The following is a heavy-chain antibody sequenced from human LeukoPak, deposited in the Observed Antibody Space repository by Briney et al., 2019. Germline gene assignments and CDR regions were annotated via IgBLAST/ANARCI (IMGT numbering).Heavy chain of an antibody. V-gene: IGHV1-46*01. Sequence: ASVKVSCKASGYTFTSYYMNWVRQAPGRGLEWMGVINPTGGSTSYAQKFQGRVTMTRDTSTSTVYMELSSLRSEDTAVYYCARGLEYYDSSGSHFDYWGQGTLVTVSS. CDR1: GYTFTSYY. J-gene: IGHJ4*02. CDR2: INPTGGST. CDR3: ARGLEYYDSSGSHFDY. D-gene: IGHD3-22*01.